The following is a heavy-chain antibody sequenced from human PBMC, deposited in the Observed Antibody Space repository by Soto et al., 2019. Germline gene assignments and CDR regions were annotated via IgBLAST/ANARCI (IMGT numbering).Heavy chain of an antibody. J-gene: IGHJ6*02. CDR2: INNDGRDT. Sequence: PGGSLRLSCAASGFSFRAYWMHWVRLVPGKGLVWISRINNDGRDTAYADSVKGRFTISRDNAKNTLSLQMNNLRVEDTAVYYWARRGLHQPGGMDGWGQGSTVTVAS. CDR1: GFSFRAYW. V-gene: IGHV3-74*01. D-gene: IGHD2-2*01. CDR3: ARRGLHQPGGMDG.